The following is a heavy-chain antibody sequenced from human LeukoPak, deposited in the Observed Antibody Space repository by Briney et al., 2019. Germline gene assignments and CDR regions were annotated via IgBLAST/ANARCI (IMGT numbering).Heavy chain of an antibody. CDR1: GGSISSGDYY. Sequence: PQTMSLTSPVSGGSISSGDYYWRWIRQPPGKGLEWFGYIYYSGSTYYNPSLKSRVTISVDTSKNQFSLKLSSVTAADTAVYYCARALVDYGDFDFDLWGRGTLVTVSS. CDR3: ARALVDYGDFDFDL. CDR2: IYYSGST. D-gene: IGHD4-17*01. V-gene: IGHV4-30-4*01. J-gene: IGHJ2*01.